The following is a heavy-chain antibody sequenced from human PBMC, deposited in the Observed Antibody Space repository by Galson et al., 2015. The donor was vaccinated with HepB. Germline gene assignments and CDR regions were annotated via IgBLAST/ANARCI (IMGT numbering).Heavy chain of an antibody. CDR2: ISWNSDFT. J-gene: IGHJ5*02. V-gene: IGHV3-9*01. D-gene: IGHD3-10*01. CDR3: AQDLTYYYGSGSYFVGMDA. Sequence: LRLSCAASGFTFEDYAMHWVRQVPGKGLEWVSGISWNSDFTGYADSVRGRFTISRDNAKYSLYLQMNSLRADDTALYYCAQDLTYYYGSGSYFVGMDAWGQGTLVTVSS. CDR1: GFTFEDYA.